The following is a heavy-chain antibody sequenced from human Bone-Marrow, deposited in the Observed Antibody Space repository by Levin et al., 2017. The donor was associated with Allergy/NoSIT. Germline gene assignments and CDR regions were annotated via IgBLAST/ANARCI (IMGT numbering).Heavy chain of an antibody. CDR1: GFTFDDNA. J-gene: IGHJ2*01. D-gene: IGHD1-1*01. CDR2: ISWDSANI. Sequence: SLKFSCAASGFTFDDNAMHWVRQAPGKGLEWVSGISWDSANIAYADSVKGRFTISRDNPKKSLYLQMNSLRAEDTALYYCAKDISTTPGRYFDLWGRGTLVTVSS. CDR3: AKDISTTPGRYFDL. V-gene: IGHV3-9*01.